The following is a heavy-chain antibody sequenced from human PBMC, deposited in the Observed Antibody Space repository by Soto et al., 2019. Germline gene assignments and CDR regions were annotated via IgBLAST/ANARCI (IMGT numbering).Heavy chain of an antibody. J-gene: IGHJ4*02. V-gene: IGHV4-59*08. Sequence: PSETLSLTCRISGVSLSGYYWTWTRQPPGKGLEWIGYIYYAGTTTYNPSLKNRVTISLDTPKNQFSLKMDSVTAADTAVYYCTRLGGFYQALDSWGQGVLVTVSS. CDR3: TRLGGFYQALDS. CDR2: IYYAGTT. D-gene: IGHD3-22*01. CDR1: GVSLSGYY.